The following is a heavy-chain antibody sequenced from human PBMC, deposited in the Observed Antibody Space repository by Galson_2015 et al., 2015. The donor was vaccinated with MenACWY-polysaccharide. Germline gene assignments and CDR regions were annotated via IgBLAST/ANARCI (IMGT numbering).Heavy chain of an antibody. V-gene: IGHV4-59*01. CDR1: GAPLTRTY. CDR2: YYHSGST. D-gene: IGHD2-21*02. CDR3: ARRLKGFGMDV. J-gene: IGHJ6*02. Sequence: SETLSLTCTFSGAPLTRTYWTWIRQSPGKGLEWIGYYYHSGSTNFNPSLEGRVAMSVDTSKNQITLQLSSVIAADTAVYYCARRLKGFGMDVWGQGTTVTVSS.